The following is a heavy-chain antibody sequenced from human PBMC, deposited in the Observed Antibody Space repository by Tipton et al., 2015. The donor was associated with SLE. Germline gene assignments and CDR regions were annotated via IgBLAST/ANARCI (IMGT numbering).Heavy chain of an antibody. Sequence: TLSLTCTVSGGSISSYNWYWIWKPPATGLERIGIIYYSGSTNSNPALKSRVPISVDTSKNQIPLNLSSVTAADTAVYYCSREVVGADDAFDIWGQGTRVTVSS. CDR3: SREVVGADDAFDI. J-gene: IGHJ3*02. CDR1: GGSISSYN. D-gene: IGHD1-26*01. CDR2: IYYSGST. V-gene: IGHV4-59*13.